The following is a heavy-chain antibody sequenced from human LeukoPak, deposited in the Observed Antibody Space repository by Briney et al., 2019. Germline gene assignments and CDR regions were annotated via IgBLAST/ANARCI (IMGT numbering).Heavy chain of an antibody. Sequence: SETLSLTCTVYGGSFSGYYWSWIRQPPGKGLEWIGEINHSGSTNYNPSLKSRVTISVDTSKNQFSLKLSSVTAADTAVYYCARAWSSSWSYYYYYMDVWGKGTAVTVSS. V-gene: IGHV4-34*01. D-gene: IGHD6-13*01. J-gene: IGHJ6*03. CDR2: INHSGST. CDR3: ARAWSSSWSYYYYYMDV. CDR1: GGSFSGYY.